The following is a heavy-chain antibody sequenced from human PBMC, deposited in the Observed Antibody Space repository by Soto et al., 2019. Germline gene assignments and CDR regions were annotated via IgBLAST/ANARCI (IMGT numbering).Heavy chain of an antibody. CDR1: GFTFSSYG. V-gene: IGHV3-30*18. CDR3: AKGSGGGWRPPAFDY. CDR2: ISYDESNK. Sequence: PGGSLRLSCAASGFTFSSYGMHWVRQAPGKGLEWVAVISYDESNKYYADSVKGRFTISRDNSKNTLYLQMNSLRAEDTAVYYCAKGSGGGWRPPAFDYWGQGTLVTVSS. D-gene: IGHD6-19*01. J-gene: IGHJ4*02.